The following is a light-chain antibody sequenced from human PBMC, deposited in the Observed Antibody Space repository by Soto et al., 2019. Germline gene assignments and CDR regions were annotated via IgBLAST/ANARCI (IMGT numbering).Light chain of an antibody. CDR1: SSNIGAGYG. J-gene: IGLJ2*01. Sequence: QAVVTQPPSVSGAPGQRVTISCTGSSSNIGAGYGVHWYQQLPGTAPKLLIYGNINRPSGVPDRFSGSKSGTSASLAITGLQAEDEADYYCQSYDSSLRGSVFGGGTKLTVL. CDR3: QSYDSSLRGSV. CDR2: GNI. V-gene: IGLV1-40*01.